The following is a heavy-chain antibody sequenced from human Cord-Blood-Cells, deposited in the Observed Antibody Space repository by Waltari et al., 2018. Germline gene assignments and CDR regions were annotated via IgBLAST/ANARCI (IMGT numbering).Heavy chain of an antibody. CDR1: GFTFSSYA. J-gene: IGHJ4*02. D-gene: IGHD6-13*01. CDR3: ASQLIAAAGDY. Sequence: QVQLVESGGGVVQLGRSLSLSCAASGFTFSSYAMHWVRQAPGKGLEWVAVISYDGSNKYYADSVKGRFTISRDNSKNTLYLQMNSLRAEDTAVYYCASQLIAAAGDYWGQGTLVTVSS. V-gene: IGHV3-30*04. CDR2: ISYDGSNK.